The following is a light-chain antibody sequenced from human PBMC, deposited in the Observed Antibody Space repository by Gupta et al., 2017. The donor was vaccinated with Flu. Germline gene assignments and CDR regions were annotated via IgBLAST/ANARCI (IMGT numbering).Light chain of an antibody. CDR1: HDISNY. CDR3: QQYDNLSYA. J-gene: IGKJ2*01. Sequence: DIQMTQSPSSLSASIGDRVTITCQASHDISNYLNWYQQKPGKAPNLLIYAASNLETGVPSRFSGTGSGTHFTFTISSLQPEDIATYYCQQYDNLSYAFGQGTKLEIK. V-gene: IGKV1-33*01. CDR2: AAS.